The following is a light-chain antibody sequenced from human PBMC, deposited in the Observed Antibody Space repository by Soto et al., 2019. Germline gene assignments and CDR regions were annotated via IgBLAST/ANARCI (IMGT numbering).Light chain of an antibody. CDR2: GAS. Sequence: EIVLTQSPGTLSLSPGEKATLSCRASQSISNSYLAWYQQKPGQAPRLLVYGASSRPTGIPDRFSGSGSGTDFTLTISRLEPEDFAMYYCQQYGSSPFTFGPGTKVDVK. CDR3: QQYGSSPFT. CDR1: QSISNSY. V-gene: IGKV3-20*01. J-gene: IGKJ3*01.